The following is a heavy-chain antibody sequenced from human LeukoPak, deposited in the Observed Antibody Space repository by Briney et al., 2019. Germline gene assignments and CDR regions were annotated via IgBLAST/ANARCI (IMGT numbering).Heavy chain of an antibody. CDR2: ISYDGSNK. D-gene: IGHD3-22*01. V-gene: IGHV3-30*18. Sequence: GGSLRLSCAASGFTFSSYGMPWVRQAPGKGLEWVAVISYDGSNKYYADSVKGRFTIARDNSKNTLYLQMNSLRAEDTAVYYCAKDDYYDSSGPPLGYWGQGTLVTVSS. CDR3: AKDDYYDSSGPPLGY. J-gene: IGHJ4*02. CDR1: GFTFSSYG.